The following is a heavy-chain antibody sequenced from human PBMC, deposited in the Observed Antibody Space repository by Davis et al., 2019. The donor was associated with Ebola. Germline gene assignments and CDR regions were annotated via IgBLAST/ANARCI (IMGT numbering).Heavy chain of an antibody. CDR3: TCSGGSCYIYGMDV. J-gene: IGHJ6*02. Sequence: SLKISCAASGFTFSSYAMHWVRQAPGKGLEWVAVISYDGSNKYYADSVKGRFTISRDNSKNTLYLQMNSLRAEDTAVYYCTCSGGSCYIYGMDVWGQGTTVTVSS. V-gene: IGHV3-30-3*01. CDR1: GFTFSSYA. CDR2: ISYDGSNK. D-gene: IGHD2-15*01.